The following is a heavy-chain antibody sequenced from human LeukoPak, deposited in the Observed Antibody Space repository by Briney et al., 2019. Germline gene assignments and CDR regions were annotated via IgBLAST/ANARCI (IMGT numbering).Heavy chain of an antibody. Sequence: SETLSLTCAVYGGSFSGYYWSWIRQPPGKGLEWIGEINHSGSTNYNPSLKSRVTISVDTSKNQFSLKLSSVTAADTAVYYCARALPGYSSSWFDYWGQGTLVTVSS. D-gene: IGHD6-13*01. CDR1: GGSFSGYY. V-gene: IGHV4-34*01. CDR3: ARALPGYSSSWFDY. J-gene: IGHJ4*02. CDR2: INHSGST.